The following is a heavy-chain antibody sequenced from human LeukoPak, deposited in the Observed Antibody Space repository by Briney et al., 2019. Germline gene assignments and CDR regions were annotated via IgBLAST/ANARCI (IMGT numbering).Heavy chain of an antibody. CDR1: GGSISSGGYY. J-gene: IGHJ6*02. CDR3: ARDRLWFGELFGPTGMDV. D-gene: IGHD3-10*01. Sequence: SQTLSLTCTVSGGSISSGGYYWSWIRQHPGKSLEWIGYIYYSGSTYYNPSLKSRVTISVDTSKNQFSLKLSSVTAADTAVYYCARDRLWFGELFGPTGMDVWGQGTTVTVSS. CDR2: IYYSGST. V-gene: IGHV4-31*03.